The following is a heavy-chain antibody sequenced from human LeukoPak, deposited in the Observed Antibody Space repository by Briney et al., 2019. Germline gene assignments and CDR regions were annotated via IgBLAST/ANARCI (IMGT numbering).Heavy chain of an antibody. CDR3: ARASPPAPFGGYYFDY. V-gene: IGHV3-21*01. Sequence: GGSLRLSCAASGFTFSSYSMNWVRQAPGKGLELVSSISSSSSYIYYADSVKGRFTISRDNAKNSLYLQMNSLRAEDTAVYYCARASPPAPFGGYYFDYWGQGTLVTVSS. CDR1: GFTFSSYS. J-gene: IGHJ4*02. D-gene: IGHD3-16*01. CDR2: ISSSSSYI.